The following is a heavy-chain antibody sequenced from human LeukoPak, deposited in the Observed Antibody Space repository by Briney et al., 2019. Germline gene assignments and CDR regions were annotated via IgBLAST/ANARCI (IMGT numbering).Heavy chain of an antibody. CDR3: ARVGNYYDSSGYSDY. D-gene: IGHD3-22*01. CDR1: GFTFSGYN. Sequence: LPGGSLRLSCAASGFTFSGYNMNWVRQAPGKGLEWVSYISSSSSTIYYADSVKGRFTISRDNAKNSLYLQMNSLRAEDTAVYYCARVGNYYDSSGYSDYWGQGTLVTVSS. J-gene: IGHJ4*02. V-gene: IGHV3-48*01. CDR2: ISSSSSTI.